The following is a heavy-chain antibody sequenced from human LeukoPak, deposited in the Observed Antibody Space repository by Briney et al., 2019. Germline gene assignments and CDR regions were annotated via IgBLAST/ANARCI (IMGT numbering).Heavy chain of an antibody. Sequence: GGSLRLSCAASGFTFSSYWMHWVRQVPGKGLVCVSRIKNDESSAYYADSVKGRFTISRDNAKNSLYLQMNSLRPEDTAVYYCAGRGDGNLYYFDHWGQGTLVTASS. CDR3: AGRGDGNLYYFDH. CDR2: IKNDESSA. V-gene: IGHV3-74*01. D-gene: IGHD5-24*01. J-gene: IGHJ4*02. CDR1: GFTFSSYW.